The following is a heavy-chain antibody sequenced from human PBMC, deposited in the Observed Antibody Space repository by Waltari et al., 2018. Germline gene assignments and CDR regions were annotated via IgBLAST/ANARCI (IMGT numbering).Heavy chain of an antibody. V-gene: IGHV3-30-3*01. Sequence: QVQLVESGGGVVQPGRSLRLSCAASGFTFSSYAMHWVRQAPGKGLEWVAVIPYDGSNKYYADSAKGRFTISRDNSKNTLYLQMNSLRAEDTAVYYCAREESGLDYWGQGTLVTVSS. CDR1: GFTFSSYA. CDR3: AREESGLDY. J-gene: IGHJ4*02. CDR2: IPYDGSNK.